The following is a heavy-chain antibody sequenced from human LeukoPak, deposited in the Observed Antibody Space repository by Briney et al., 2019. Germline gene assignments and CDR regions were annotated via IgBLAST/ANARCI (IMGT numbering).Heavy chain of an antibody. D-gene: IGHD3-22*01. J-gene: IGHJ4*02. V-gene: IGHV1-18*01. Sequence: ASVKVSCKASGYTFTSYGISWVRQAPGQGLEWMGWISAYNGNTNCAQKLQGRVTMTTDTSTSTAYMELRSLRSDDTAIYYCARGFPPRRNYDSSGYYSYYFDYWGQGTLVTVSS. CDR3: ARGFPPRRNYDSSGYYSYYFDY. CDR1: GYTFTSYG. CDR2: ISAYNGNT.